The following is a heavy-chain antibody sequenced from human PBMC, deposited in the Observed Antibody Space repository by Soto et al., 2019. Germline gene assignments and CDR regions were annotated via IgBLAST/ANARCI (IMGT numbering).Heavy chain of an antibody. CDR2: INHTGGT. J-gene: IGHJ5*02. Sequence: SETLSLTCAVYGGSVNGYYWNWIRQPPGKGLEWIGEINHTGGTHYNPSLKSRVPMSVDTSKNQFSLRLSSVTAADTAIYYCATRITVFGLLIPPFDPWGQGTQVTVSS. V-gene: IGHV4-34*01. D-gene: IGHD3-3*01. CDR3: ATRITVFGLLIPPFDP. CDR1: GGSVNGYY.